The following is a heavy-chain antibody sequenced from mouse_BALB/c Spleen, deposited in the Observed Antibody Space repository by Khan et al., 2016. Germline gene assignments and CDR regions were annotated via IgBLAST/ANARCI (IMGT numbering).Heavy chain of an antibody. CDR1: GYAFTNYL. CDR2: INPGSGGT. CDR3: ARSYYGYGFAY. J-gene: IGHJ3*01. Sequence: QVQLQQSGAELVRPGTSVKVSCKASGYAFTNYLIEWIKQRPGQGLEWIGVINPGSGGTNYNEKFKDMATLTADKSSSTAYMQLSSLTPDDSADYFCARSYYGYGFAYWGQGTLVTVSA. D-gene: IGHD1-2*01. V-gene: IGHV1-54*01.